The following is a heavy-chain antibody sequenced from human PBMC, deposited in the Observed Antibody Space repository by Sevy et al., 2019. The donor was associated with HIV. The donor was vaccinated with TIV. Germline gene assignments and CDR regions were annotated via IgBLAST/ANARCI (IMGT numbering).Heavy chain of an antibody. CDR2: IKSKTDGATI. J-gene: IGHJ4*02. Sequence: GGSLRLSCVASGFTFSNAWMSWVRQAPGKGLEWVGRIKSKTDGATIDFAEPVKGRFTISRDDSKNTLNLQMNSLKTEDTAVYYCTSGFYWGQGTLVTVSS. CDR1: GFTFSNAW. D-gene: IGHD6-25*01. CDR3: TSGFY. V-gene: IGHV3-15*01.